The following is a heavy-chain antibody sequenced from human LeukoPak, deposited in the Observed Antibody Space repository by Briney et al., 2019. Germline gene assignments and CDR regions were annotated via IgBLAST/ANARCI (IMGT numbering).Heavy chain of an antibody. V-gene: IGHV3-30-3*01. CDR2: TSFDGSNK. D-gene: IGHD6-6*01. CDR1: GFAFSGAA. Sequence: RGSLRLSCAASGFAFSGAAMHWVRQAPGKGLEWVAITSFDGSNKFYIDSAKGRFTISRDNSVNTLFLQVTSLSPEDTAIYYCARNFPYSSSYNLDVWGQGTLVTVST. J-gene: IGHJ4*02. CDR3: ARNFPYSSSYNLDV.